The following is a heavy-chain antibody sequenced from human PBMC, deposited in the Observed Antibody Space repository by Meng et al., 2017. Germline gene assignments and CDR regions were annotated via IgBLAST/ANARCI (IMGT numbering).Heavy chain of an antibody. CDR2: INAGNGNT. CDR3: ARDLFSYDSSGYYPDY. D-gene: IGHD3-22*01. J-gene: IGHJ4*02. V-gene: IGHV1-3*01. CDR1: GYTFATYA. Sequence: QVQLVQSGAEGKKPGASVKVSCKASGYTFATYAMHWLRQAPGQRLEWMGWINAGNGNTQYSQKFQGRVTITRNTSASTAYMELSSLRSEDTAVYYCARDLFSYDSSGYYPDYWGRGTLFTVSS.